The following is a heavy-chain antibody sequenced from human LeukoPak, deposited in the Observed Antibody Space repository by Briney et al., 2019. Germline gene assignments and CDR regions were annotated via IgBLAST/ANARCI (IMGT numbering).Heavy chain of an antibody. D-gene: IGHD2-2*01. J-gene: IGHJ4*02. CDR2: INWSGGST. CDR1: GFVFDEHG. Sequence: GRSLRLSCTAAGFVFDEHGMSWVRQVPGKGLEWASGINWSGGSTGYADPLRGRFTISRDNAKNCLYLQMDSLRAEDTALYYCARAPITSPFYFEYWGQGTLVTVSS. V-gene: IGHV3-20*04. CDR3: ARAPITSPFYFEY.